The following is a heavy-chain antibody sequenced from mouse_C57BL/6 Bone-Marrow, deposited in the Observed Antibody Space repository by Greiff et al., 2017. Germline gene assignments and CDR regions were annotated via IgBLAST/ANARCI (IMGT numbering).Heavy chain of an antibody. CDR3: AREGDAMDY. J-gene: IGHJ4*01. CDR2: IYPGGGNT. CDR1: GYTFTDYY. Sequence: QVQLQQSGAELVRPGASVKLSCKASGYTFTDYYINWVKQRPGQGLEWIARIYPGGGNTYYNEKFKGKATMTAEKSSSTAYMHLSSLSSDDSAVYFWAREGDAMDYWGQGTSVTVSS. V-gene: IGHV1-76*01.